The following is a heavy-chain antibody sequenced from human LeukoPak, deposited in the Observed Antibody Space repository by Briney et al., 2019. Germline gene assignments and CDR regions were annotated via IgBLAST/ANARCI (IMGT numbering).Heavy chain of an antibody. V-gene: IGHV3-64*01. CDR3: ARDSPFDP. Sequence: GGSLRLSCAASGVTFSSYAMHWLRQAPGKGLEYVSAISSNGGSTYYANSVKGRFTISRDNSKNTLYLQMGSLRAEDMAVYYCARDSPFDPWGQGTLVTVSS. CDR2: ISSNGGST. J-gene: IGHJ5*02. CDR1: GVTFSSYA.